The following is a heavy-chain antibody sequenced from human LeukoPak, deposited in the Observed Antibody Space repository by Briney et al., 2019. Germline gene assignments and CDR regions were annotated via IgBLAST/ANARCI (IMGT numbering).Heavy chain of an antibody. D-gene: IGHD3-10*01. V-gene: IGHV3-21*01. Sequence: GGSLRLAYAPSGFSFSSYSMDSVRQAPGNGLGWVSSISSSSSYIYYADSVKGRFTISRDNAKNSLYLQMNSLRAEDTAVYYCAREYGSGSYLVWGQGTMVTVSS. CDR2: ISSSSSYI. CDR1: GFSFSSYS. J-gene: IGHJ3*01. CDR3: AREYGSGSYLV.